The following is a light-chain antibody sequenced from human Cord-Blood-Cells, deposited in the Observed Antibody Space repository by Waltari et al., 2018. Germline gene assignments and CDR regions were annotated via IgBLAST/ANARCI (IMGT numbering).Light chain of an antibody. CDR3: QQYDNLLT. CDR1: QDICNY. J-gene: IGKJ4*01. Sequence: DIQMTQSPSSLSASVGDRVTITCQASQDICNYLNWYQQKPGKAPKLLIYDASNLETGVPSRFSGSGSGTDFTFTISSLQPEDSATYYCQQYDNLLTFGGGTKVEIK. V-gene: IGKV1-33*01. CDR2: DAS.